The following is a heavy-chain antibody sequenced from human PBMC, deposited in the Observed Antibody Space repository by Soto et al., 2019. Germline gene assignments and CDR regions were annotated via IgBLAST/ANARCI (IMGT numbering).Heavy chain of an antibody. CDR3: AKVTYSSSFHFHYYYMDV. CDR1: EIIFSGYG. D-gene: IGHD6-13*01. V-gene: IGHV3-30*02. J-gene: IGHJ6*03. Sequence: GGSLRLSCAVSEIIFSGYGMHWVRQAPGKGLEWVAVIRFDGSNIHYADSVKGRFTISRDNSKNTLYLQMNSLGAEDTAVYYCAKVTYSSSFHFHYYYMDVWGKGTTVTVSS. CDR2: IRFDGSNI.